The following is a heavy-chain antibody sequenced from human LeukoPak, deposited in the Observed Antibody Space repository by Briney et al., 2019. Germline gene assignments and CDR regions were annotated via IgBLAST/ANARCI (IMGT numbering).Heavy chain of an antibody. CDR3: ARVHYDILTGYHDAFDI. CDR2: MNPNSGNT. J-gene: IGHJ3*02. CDR1: GYTFTSYG. V-gene: IGHV1-8*03. D-gene: IGHD3-9*01. Sequence: GASVKVSCKASGYTFTSYGISWVRQAPGQGLEWMGWMNPNSGNTGYAQKFQGRVTITRNTSISTAYMELSSLRSEDTAVYYCARVHYDILTGYHDAFDIWGQGTMVTVSS.